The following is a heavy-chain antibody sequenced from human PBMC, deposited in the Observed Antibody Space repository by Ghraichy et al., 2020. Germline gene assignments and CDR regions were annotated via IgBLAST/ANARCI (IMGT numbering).Heavy chain of an antibody. D-gene: IGHD3-3*01. CDR1: GGSISSSSYY. CDR2: IYYSGST. J-gene: IGHJ6*03. V-gene: IGHV4-39*01. Sequence: SETLSLTCTVSGGSISSSSYYWGWIRQPPGKGLEWIGSIYYSGSTYYNPSLKSRVTISVDTSKNQFSLKLSSVTAADTAVYYCARHAGDFWSGYYPYYYMDVWGKGTTVTVSS. CDR3: ARHAGDFWSGYYPYYYMDV.